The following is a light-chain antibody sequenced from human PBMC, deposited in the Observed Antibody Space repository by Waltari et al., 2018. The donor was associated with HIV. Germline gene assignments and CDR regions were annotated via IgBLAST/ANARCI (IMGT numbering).Light chain of an antibody. Sequence: FMLTQPHSVSESPGETVTISCTSSSGSIGFNYVQWYQQRPGSAPTTVIYEDDRRPSGVPDRFSGSIDRSSNSASLTISGLEPEDEADYYCQSYDSNYVVFGGGTKLTVL. V-gene: IGLV6-57*04. CDR3: QSYDSNYVV. CDR2: EDD. J-gene: IGLJ2*01. CDR1: SGSIGFNY.